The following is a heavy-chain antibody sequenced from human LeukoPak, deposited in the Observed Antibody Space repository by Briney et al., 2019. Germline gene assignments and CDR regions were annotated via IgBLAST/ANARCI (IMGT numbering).Heavy chain of an antibody. Sequence: GGSLRLSCAASGFTFSSYGMHWVRQAPGKGLEWVAVIWYGGSNKYYADSVKGRFTISRDNSKNTLYLQMNSLRAEDTAVYYCARPPEGYSYGFYFGHWGQGAPVIVSS. CDR2: IWYGGSNK. CDR3: ARPPEGYSYGFYFGH. J-gene: IGHJ4*02. V-gene: IGHV3-33*08. D-gene: IGHD5-18*01. CDR1: GFTFSSYG.